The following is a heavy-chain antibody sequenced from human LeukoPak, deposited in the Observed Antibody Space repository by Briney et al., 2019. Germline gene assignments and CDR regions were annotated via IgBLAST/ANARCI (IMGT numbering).Heavy chain of an antibody. J-gene: IGHJ6*03. Sequence: SVKASCKASGGTFSSSAITWVRQAPGQGLEWMGGIIPIFGTANYAQKFQGRLTITTDESTSTAYMELSSLRSEDTAVFYCATASGITIFGVVPGSSYYMDVWGKGTTVTDSS. CDR2: IIPIFGTA. V-gene: IGHV1-69*05. CDR3: ATASGITIFGVVPGSSYYMDV. CDR1: GGTFSSSA. D-gene: IGHD3-3*01.